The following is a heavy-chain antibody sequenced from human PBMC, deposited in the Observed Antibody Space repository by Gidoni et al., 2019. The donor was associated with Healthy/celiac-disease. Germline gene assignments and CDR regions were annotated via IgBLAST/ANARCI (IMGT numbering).Heavy chain of an antibody. CDR1: GGSFSGYY. CDR2: INHSGST. J-gene: IGHJ4*02. Sequence: QVQLQQWGAGLLKPSATLSLTCAVYGGSFSGYYWGWLRQPPGKGLEWIGEINHSGSTTYNPSIKSRGTISVDTSKNQFSLKLSSVTAADTAVYYCARGSPDGWIQLWINLDYWGQGTLVTVSS. D-gene: IGHD5-18*01. V-gene: IGHV4-34*01. CDR3: ARGSPDGWIQLWINLDY.